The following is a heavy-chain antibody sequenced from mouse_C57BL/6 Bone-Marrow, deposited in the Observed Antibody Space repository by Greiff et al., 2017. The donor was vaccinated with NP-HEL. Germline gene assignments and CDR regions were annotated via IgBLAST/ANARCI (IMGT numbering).Heavy chain of an antibody. D-gene: IGHD1-1*01. CDR1: GYSFTGYY. V-gene: IGHV1-42*01. Sequence: VQLKQSGPELVKPGASVKISCKASGYSFTGYYMNWVKQSPEKSLEWIGEINPSTGGTTYNQKFKAKATLTVDKSSSTAYMQLKSLTSEDSAVYYCARRREPYYYGSRVFAYWGQGTLVTVSA. CDR3: ARRREPYYYGSRVFAY. J-gene: IGHJ3*01. CDR2: INPSTGGT.